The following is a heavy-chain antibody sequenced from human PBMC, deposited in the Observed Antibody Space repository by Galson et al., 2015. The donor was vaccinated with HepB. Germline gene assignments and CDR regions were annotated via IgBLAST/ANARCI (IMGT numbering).Heavy chain of an antibody. V-gene: IGHV3-64D*06. CDR2: ISSNGGST. CDR1: GFTFSSYA. CDR3: VKVTAAWIGGAFDI. Sequence: SLRLSCAASGFTFSSYAMHWVRQAPGKGLEYVSAISSNGGSTYYADSVKGRFTISRDNSKNTLYLQMSSLRAEDTAVYYCVKVTAAWIGGAFDIWGQGTMVTVSS. J-gene: IGHJ3*02. D-gene: IGHD3-16*01.